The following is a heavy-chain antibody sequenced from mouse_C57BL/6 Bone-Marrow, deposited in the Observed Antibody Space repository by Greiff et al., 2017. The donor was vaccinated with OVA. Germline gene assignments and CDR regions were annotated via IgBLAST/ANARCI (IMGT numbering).Heavy chain of an antibody. CDR1: GYSITSGYD. V-gene: IGHV3-1*01. Sequence: EVQLQESGPGMVKPSQSLSLTCTVTGYSITSGYDWHWIRHFPGNKLEWMGYISYSGSTNYNPSLKSRISITHDTSKNHFFLKVNSVTTEDTATYYCARDALRSYAMDYWGQGTSVTVSS. D-gene: IGHD1-2*01. J-gene: IGHJ4*01. CDR3: ARDALRSYAMDY. CDR2: ISYSGST.